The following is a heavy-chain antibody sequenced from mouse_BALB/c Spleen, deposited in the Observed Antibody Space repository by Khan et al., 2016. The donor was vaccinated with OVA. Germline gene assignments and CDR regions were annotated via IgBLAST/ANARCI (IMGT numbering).Heavy chain of an antibody. V-gene: IGHV1-20*02. CDR3: TKDNGSGFDY. CDR2: INPHFGET. D-gene: IGHD1-1*01. CDR1: GYSFTGYF. Sequence: VQLKQSGPELVKPGASVKISCKASGYSFTGYFMNWVMQSHGKSLEWIGRINPHFGETLHNQKSKGKATLTVDESSSTAHMELRRLASEDSAVYCCTKDNGSGFDYWGQGTTLTVSS. J-gene: IGHJ2*01.